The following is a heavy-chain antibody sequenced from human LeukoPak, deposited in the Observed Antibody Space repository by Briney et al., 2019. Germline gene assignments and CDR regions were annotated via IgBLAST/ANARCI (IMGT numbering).Heavy chain of an antibody. Sequence: SETLSLTCTVSGGSISSYYWSWIRQPAGKGLEWIGRTYTSGSTNYNPPLKSRVTMSVDTSKNQFSLKLSSVTAADTAVYYCAGGRRRGFDYWGQGTLVTVSS. J-gene: IGHJ4*02. CDR3: AGGRRRGFDY. CDR1: GGSISSYY. D-gene: IGHD2-15*01. CDR2: TYTSGST. V-gene: IGHV4-4*07.